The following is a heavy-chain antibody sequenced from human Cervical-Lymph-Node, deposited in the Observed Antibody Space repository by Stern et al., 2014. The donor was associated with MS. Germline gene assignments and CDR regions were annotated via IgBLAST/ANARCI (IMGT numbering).Heavy chain of an antibody. CDR1: GYTFTSYW. CDR2: IFPGGSNI. CDR3: ARQRYFDY. J-gene: IGHJ4*02. V-gene: IGHV5-51*01. Sequence: EVQLVASGPEVKRPGESLKISCQASGYTFTSYWIGWVRQMPGKGLEWIAIIFPGGSNIRYSPSFQGQVPISADKSSSTAYLQWNNLKASDTAIYYCARQRYFDYWGQGTLVTVSS.